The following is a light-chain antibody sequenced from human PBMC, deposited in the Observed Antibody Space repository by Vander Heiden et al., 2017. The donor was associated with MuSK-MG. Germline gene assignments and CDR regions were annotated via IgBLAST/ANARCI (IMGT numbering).Light chain of an antibody. J-gene: IGLJ3*02. CDR2: DVS. CDR3: SSYTNGNTLWV. CDR1: SSDVGAYKY. Sequence: QSALTQPASVSVSPGPSITISCTGTSSDVGAYKYVSWYQQLPGKAPKLIIFDVSNRPSGVSDRFSGSKSGNTASLTISGLQAEDEADYYCSSYTNGNTLWVFGGGTRVTVL. V-gene: IGLV2-14*03.